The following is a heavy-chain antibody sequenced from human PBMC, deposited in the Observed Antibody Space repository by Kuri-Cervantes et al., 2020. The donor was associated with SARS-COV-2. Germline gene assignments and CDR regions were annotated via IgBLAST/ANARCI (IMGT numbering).Heavy chain of an antibody. CDR1: GGTFSSYA. D-gene: IGHD5/OR15-5a*01. CDR2: IIPILGTA. J-gene: IGHJ4*02. Sequence: SVQVSCKASGGTFSSYAISWVRQAPGQGREWMGRIIPILGTANYAQKFHGRVTINADKSTSTAYMELSSLRSEDTAVYYCARVSTDVAYWGQGTLVTVSS. CDR3: ARVSTDVAY. V-gene: IGHV1-69*04.